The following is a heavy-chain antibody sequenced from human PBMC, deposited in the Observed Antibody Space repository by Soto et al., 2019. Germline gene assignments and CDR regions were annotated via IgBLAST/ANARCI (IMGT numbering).Heavy chain of an antibody. CDR3: ARDHLKFRSGPPDY. J-gene: IGHJ4*02. Sequence: QVQLVQSGAEVKKPGSSVKVSCKASGGTFSNYTISWVRQAPGQGLEWMGRIIPIPGLTKYAQKFQGRVTITADKSTSTAYMELSSLRSEDTAVYYCARDHLKFRSGPPDYWGQGTLVTVSS. V-gene: IGHV1-69*08. D-gene: IGHD6-19*01. CDR2: IIPIPGLT. CDR1: GGTFSNYT.